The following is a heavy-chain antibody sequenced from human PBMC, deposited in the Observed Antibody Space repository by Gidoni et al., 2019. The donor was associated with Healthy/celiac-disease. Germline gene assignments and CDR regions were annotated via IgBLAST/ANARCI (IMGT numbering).Heavy chain of an antibody. CDR1: GFTFSGSA. Sequence: EVQLVESGGGLVQPGGSLKLSCAASGFTFSGSAMHGVRQASGKGLEWVGRIRSKANSYATAYAASVKGRFTISRDDSKNTAYLQMNSLKTEDTAVYYCRSRANIAVAGSAADDAFDIWGQGTMVTVSS. D-gene: IGHD6-19*01. CDR2: IRSKANSYAT. J-gene: IGHJ3*02. V-gene: IGHV3-73*01. CDR3: RSRANIAVAGSAADDAFDI.